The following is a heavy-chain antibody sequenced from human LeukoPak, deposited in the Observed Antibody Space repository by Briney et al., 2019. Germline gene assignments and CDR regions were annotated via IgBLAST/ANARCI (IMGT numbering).Heavy chain of an antibody. CDR2: ISAYNGNT. J-gene: IGHJ6*02. D-gene: IGHD3-22*01. Sequence: ASVNVSCKASGYTFTSYGISWVRQAPGQGLEWMGWISAYNGNTNYAQKLQGRVTMTTDTSTSTAYMELRSLRSDDTAVYYCARDDVVIYCYGMDVWGQGTTVTVSS. V-gene: IGHV1-18*01. CDR1: GYTFTSYG. CDR3: ARDDVVIYCYGMDV.